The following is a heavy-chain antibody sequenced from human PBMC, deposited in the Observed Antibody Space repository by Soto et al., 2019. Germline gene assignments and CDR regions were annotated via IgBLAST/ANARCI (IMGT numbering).Heavy chain of an antibody. CDR2: INHSGST. CDR1: GGSFSGYY. J-gene: IGHJ5*02. CDR3: ASGIAGNWFDP. V-gene: IGHV4-34*01. D-gene: IGHD6-13*01. Sequence: QVQLQQWGAGLLKPSETLSLTCAVYGGSFSGYYWSWIRQPPGKGLEWIGEINHSGSTNYNPSLKSRVTISVDTSKTQFSRKLSSVTAADTAVYYWASGIAGNWFDPWGQGTLVTVSS.